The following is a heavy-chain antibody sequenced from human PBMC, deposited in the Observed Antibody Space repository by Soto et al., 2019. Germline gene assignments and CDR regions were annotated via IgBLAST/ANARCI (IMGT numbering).Heavy chain of an antibody. D-gene: IGHD3-9*01. J-gene: IGHJ3*02. CDR1: GGSFSGYY. CDR3: ARDVYDILTGLFFSAQPKDAFDI. CDR2: INHSGST. Sequence: SETLSLTCAVYGGSFSGYYWSWIRQPPGKGLEWIGEINHSGSTNYNPSLKSRVTISVDTSKNQFSLKLSSVTAADTAVYYCARDVYDILTGLFFSAQPKDAFDIWGQGTMVTVSS. V-gene: IGHV4-34*01.